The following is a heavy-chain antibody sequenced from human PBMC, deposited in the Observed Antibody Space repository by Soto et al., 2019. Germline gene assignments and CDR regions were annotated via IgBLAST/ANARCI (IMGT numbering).Heavy chain of an antibody. Sequence: QVQLVQSGAEVKKPGSSVKVSCKASGGTFSSYAISWVRQAPGQGLEWMGGIIPFFGTANYAQKFQGRVTITEDESTSTVYMELSSLRSEDTAVYYCARDPYGDYTYYYYYGMDVWGQGTTVTVSS. J-gene: IGHJ6*02. CDR2: IIPFFGTA. CDR1: GGTFSSYA. D-gene: IGHD4-17*01. V-gene: IGHV1-69*01. CDR3: ARDPYGDYTYYYYYGMDV.